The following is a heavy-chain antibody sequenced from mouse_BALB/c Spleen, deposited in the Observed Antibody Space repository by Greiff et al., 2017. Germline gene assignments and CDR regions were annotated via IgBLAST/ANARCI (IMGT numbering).Heavy chain of an antibody. Sequence: VQLQASGAQLARPGAAVKLSCNASCYSFTSYMIYLVQQTPGQGLECIGYINPSSGYTNYNQKFKDKATLTADKSSSTAYMQLSSLTSENSAVYYCARSYYGNYEGVWFAYWGQGTLVTVSA. V-gene: IGHV1-4*01. J-gene: IGHJ3*01. D-gene: IGHD2-10*01. CDR1: CYSFTSYM. CDR3: ARSYYGNYEGVWFAY. CDR2: INPSSGYT.